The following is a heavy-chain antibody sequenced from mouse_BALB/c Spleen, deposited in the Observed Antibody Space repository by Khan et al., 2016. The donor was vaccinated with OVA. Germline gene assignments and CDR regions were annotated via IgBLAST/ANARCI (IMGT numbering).Heavy chain of an antibody. V-gene: IGHV5-17*02. D-gene: IGHD1-1*01. CDR3: ATSYYYGYYFDY. CDR2: ISGDSSTI. CDR1: GFTFSSYG. J-gene: IGHJ2*01. Sequence: EVELVESGGGLVQPGGSRKLSCAASGFTFSSYGMHWVRQAPEKGLEWVAYISGDSSTIYYADTVKGRFTISRDNPKNTLFLQMTSLMSEDTAMYYGATSYYYGYYFDYWGPGTTLTVSP.